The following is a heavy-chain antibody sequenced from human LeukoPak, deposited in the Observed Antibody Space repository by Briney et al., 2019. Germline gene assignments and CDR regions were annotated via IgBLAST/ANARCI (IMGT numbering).Heavy chain of an antibody. CDR2: IKQDGSEK. V-gene: IGHV3-7*01. CDR1: GFTFSSYE. Sequence: GGSLRLSCAASGFTFSSYEMNWVRQAPGKGLEWVANIKQDGSEKYYVDSVKGRFTISRDNAKNSLYLQMNSLRAEDTAVYYCARKDIVVVPAAPNWYFDLWGRGTLVTVSS. CDR3: ARKDIVVVPAAPNWYFDL. D-gene: IGHD2-2*01. J-gene: IGHJ2*01.